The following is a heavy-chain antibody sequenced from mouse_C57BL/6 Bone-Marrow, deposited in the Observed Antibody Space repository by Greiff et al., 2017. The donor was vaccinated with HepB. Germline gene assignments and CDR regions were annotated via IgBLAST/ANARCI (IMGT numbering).Heavy chain of an antibody. CDR3: ARDLYGSSYWYFDV. CDR2: ISYDGSN. V-gene: IGHV3-6*01. J-gene: IGHJ1*03. D-gene: IGHD1-1*01. CDR1: GYSITSGYN. Sequence: EVKLMESGPGLVKPSQSLSLTCSVTGYSITSGYNWNWIRQFPGNKLEWMGYISYDGSNNYNPSLKNRISITRDTSKNQFFLKLNSVTTEDTATYYCARDLYGSSYWYFDVWGTGTTVTVSS.